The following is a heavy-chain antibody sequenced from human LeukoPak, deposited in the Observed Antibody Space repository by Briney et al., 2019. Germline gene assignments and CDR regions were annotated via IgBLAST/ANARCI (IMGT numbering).Heavy chain of an antibody. CDR3: ARDRGWRSSGYYLYYFDF. CDR1: GFTLSGYF. Sequence: GGSLGLSCAASGFTLSGYFMSWVRQAPGEGLEWVASIKGDGSEKYYVDSVKGRFTISRDNAKNSLYLQMNSLRAEDTAVYYCARDRGWRSSGYYLYYFDFWGQGTLVTVSS. V-gene: IGHV3-7*01. CDR2: IKGDGSEK. J-gene: IGHJ4*02. D-gene: IGHD3-22*01.